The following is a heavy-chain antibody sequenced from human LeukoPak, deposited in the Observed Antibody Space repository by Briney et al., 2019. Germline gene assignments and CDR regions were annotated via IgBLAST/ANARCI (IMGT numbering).Heavy chain of an antibody. CDR3: ARGPTTRLYYYYYMDV. D-gene: IGHD1-26*01. J-gene: IGHJ6*03. V-gene: IGHV4-39*07. Sequence: PSETLSLTCTVSGGSISSSSYYWGWIRQPPGKGLEWIGEINHSGSTNYNPSLKSRVTISVDTSKNQFSLKLSSVTAADTAVYYCARGPTTRLYYYYYMDVWGKGTTVTVSS. CDR1: GGSISSSSYY. CDR2: INHSGST.